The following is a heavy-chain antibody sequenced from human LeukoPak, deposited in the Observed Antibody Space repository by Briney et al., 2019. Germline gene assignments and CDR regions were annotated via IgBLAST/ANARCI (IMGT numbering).Heavy chain of an antibody. D-gene: IGHD2-8*01. CDR1: GYTLSEYG. CDR2: ITTYNGEK. CDR3: ARDCSNGVCYPRDY. Sequence: ASVKVSCKASGYTLSEYGISWVRQAPGQGLEWVGWITTYNGEKIYSQKSQGRVTMTTDTSSGTYYMELRNLRSDDTAIYYCARDCSNGVCYPRDYWGQGTLVIVSS. V-gene: IGHV1-18*01. J-gene: IGHJ4*02.